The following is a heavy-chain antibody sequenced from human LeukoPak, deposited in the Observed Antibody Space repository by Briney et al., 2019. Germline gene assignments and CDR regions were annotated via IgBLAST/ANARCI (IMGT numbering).Heavy chain of an antibody. CDR2: IKQDGSEK. Sequence: PGGSLRLSCAASGFTFSSYWMSWVRQAPGKGLEWVANIKQDGSEKYYVDSVKGRFTISRDNAKNSLYLQMNSLRAEDTAVYYCAKESSYYDILTGYYMGMFDYWGQGTLVTVSS. V-gene: IGHV3-7*03. CDR1: GFTFSSYW. D-gene: IGHD3-9*01. J-gene: IGHJ4*02. CDR3: AKESSYYDILTGYYMGMFDY.